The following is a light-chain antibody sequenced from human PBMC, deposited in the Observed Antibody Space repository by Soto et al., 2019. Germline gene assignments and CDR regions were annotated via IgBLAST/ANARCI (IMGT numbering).Light chain of an antibody. CDR1: QSVTSY. CDR3: QQRSNLIT. Sequence: EIVLTQSPATLSLSPGDRATLSCRASQSVTSYLAWYQQKPGQAPRLLIYDASNRATGIPARFSGSGSGTDFTLTISSLAHEDFAVYYCQQRSNLITFGQGTRLEIK. V-gene: IGKV3-11*01. J-gene: IGKJ5*01. CDR2: DAS.